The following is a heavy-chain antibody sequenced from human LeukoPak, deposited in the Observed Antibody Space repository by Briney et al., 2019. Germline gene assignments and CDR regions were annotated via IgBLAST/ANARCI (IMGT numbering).Heavy chain of an antibody. J-gene: IGHJ3*02. CDR3: AKALSQAAMRSAFDI. Sequence: GGSLRLSCAASGFTFSSYAMHWVRQAPGKGLEWVAVISYDGSNKYYADSVKGRFTISRDNSKNTLYLQMNSLRAEDTAVYYCAKALSQAAMRSAFDIWGQGTMVTVSS. CDR1: GFTFSSYA. V-gene: IGHV3-30-3*01. CDR2: ISYDGSNK. D-gene: IGHD2-2*01.